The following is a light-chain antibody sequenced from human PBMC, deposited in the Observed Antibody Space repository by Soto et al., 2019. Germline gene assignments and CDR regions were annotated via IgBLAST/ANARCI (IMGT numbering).Light chain of an antibody. CDR2: GSS. CDR3: QQYGSSPPYT. Sequence: EVVLTQSPGTLSLSPGERATLSCRASQSVSNNYLAWYQQKPGQSTKLLIFGSSDRSTGIPDRFSGSGSGTDFTLTISILEPEDFAVYYCQQYGSSPPYTFGQGTKLEIK. V-gene: IGKV3-20*01. J-gene: IGKJ2*01. CDR1: QSVSNNY.